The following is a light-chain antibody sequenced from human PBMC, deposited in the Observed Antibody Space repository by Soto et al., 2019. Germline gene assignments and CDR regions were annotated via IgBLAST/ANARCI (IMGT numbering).Light chain of an antibody. CDR2: GAS. CDR1: QSVSSS. CDR3: QQYNNWPYT. V-gene: IGKV3-15*01. J-gene: IGKJ2*01. Sequence: IVMTQSPATLSVSSGERATLSCRASQSVSSSLAWYQQKPGQAPRLLIYGASTRATGIPARFSGSGSGTEFTLTISSLQSEDFAVYYCQQYNNWPYTFGQGTTLEIK.